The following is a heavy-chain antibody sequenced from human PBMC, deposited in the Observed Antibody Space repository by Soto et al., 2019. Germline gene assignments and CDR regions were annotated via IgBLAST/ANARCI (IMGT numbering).Heavy chain of an antibody. Sequence: PGGSLRLSCAASGFDASVNYMTWVRQAPGKGLEWVSAINSGGSTFYADSVKGRFTISRDNSKNTLYLQMNSLRVEDAAMYYCVRENFDYGVDVWGQGTAVTVTS. CDR3: VRENFDYGVDV. CDR2: INSGGST. CDR1: GFDASVNY. V-gene: IGHV3-66*01. J-gene: IGHJ6*02.